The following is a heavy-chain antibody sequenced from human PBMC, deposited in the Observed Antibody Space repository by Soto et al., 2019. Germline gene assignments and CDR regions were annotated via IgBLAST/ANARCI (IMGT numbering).Heavy chain of an antibody. Sequence: GESLQISCKGSGYSFSSYWIGWVRQMPGKGLEWMGIIYPGDSDTRYSPSFQGQVTISADKSISTAYLQWSSLKASDTAMYYCARHHYGDYMLNWFDAWGQGTLVTVSS. V-gene: IGHV5-51*01. CDR3: ARHHYGDYMLNWFDA. D-gene: IGHD4-17*01. CDR2: IYPGDSDT. CDR1: GYSFSSYW. J-gene: IGHJ5*02.